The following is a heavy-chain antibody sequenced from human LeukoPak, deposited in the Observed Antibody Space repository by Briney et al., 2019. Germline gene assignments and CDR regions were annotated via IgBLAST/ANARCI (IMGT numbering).Heavy chain of an antibody. Sequence: GGSLRLSCVASGFIVSNDYVSWVRQAPGKGLEWVSVIYSGGSTYYADSVKGRFTISRHNSKNTLYLQMNSLRAEDTAVYYCARGSYCSGGSCYSGFDYWGQGTLVTVSS. D-gene: IGHD2-15*01. J-gene: IGHJ4*02. CDR2: IYSGGST. CDR1: GFIVSNDY. CDR3: ARGSYCSGGSCYSGFDY. V-gene: IGHV3-53*04.